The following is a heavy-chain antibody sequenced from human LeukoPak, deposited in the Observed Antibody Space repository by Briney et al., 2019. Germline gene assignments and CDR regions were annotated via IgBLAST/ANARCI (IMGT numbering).Heavy chain of an antibody. V-gene: IGHV3-73*01. D-gene: IGHD2-2*02. J-gene: IGHJ4*02. CDR3: TTETSLYYFDY. CDR1: GFTFSFSA. Sequence: GGSLKLSCAASGFTFSFSAVHWVRQASGKGLEWVGRIRSKANSYATAYTASVQGRFTISRDDSKNTAYLLMNSLKTEDTAVYYCTTETSLYYFDYWGQGTLVTVSS. CDR2: IRSKANSYAT.